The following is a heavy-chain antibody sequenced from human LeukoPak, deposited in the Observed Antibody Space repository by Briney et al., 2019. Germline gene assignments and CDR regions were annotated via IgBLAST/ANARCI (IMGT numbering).Heavy chain of an antibody. CDR2: INPNSGAT. CDR3: ARDGYCRGSSCPFQH. CDR1: GYTFIAYY. Sequence: ASVKVSCKASGYTFIAYYMFWVRQAPGQGLEWMGLINPNSGATGHAQKFQGRVTMTRDTSISTSYMEVTGLRSDDTAVYFCARDGYCRGSSCPFQHWGQGTMVTVSS. D-gene: IGHD2-2*03. J-gene: IGHJ1*01. V-gene: IGHV1-2*02.